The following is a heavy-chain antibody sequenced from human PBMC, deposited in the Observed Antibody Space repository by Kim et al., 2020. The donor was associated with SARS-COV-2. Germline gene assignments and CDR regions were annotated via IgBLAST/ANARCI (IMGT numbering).Heavy chain of an antibody. CDR3: GRPTIMREDWIDS. CDR2: INPNSGGT. D-gene: IGHD3-16*01. Sequence: ASVKVSCKASGYTFIGYYIHWVRQAPGQGLEWMGRINPNSGGTNYGQNLQGRVRMTRDTSINTAYMELSSLRSDDTAVYYCGRPTIMREDWIDSWGKGTL. J-gene: IGHJ5*01. CDR1: GYTFIGYY. V-gene: IGHV1-2*06.